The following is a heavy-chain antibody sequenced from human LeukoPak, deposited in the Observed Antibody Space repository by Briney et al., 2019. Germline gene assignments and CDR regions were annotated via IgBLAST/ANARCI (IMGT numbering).Heavy chain of an antibody. J-gene: IGHJ4*02. Sequence: GGSLRLSCVASGFTISSSGMSWVRQAPGKGLEWVANMKQDGSEKYYVDSVKGRFTISRDNAKTSVYLQMNSLRAEDTAMYYCAREGIAAAADYWDQGMLVTVSS. CDR3: AREGIAAAADY. CDR1: GFTISSSG. CDR2: MKQDGSEK. V-gene: IGHV3-7*01. D-gene: IGHD6-13*01.